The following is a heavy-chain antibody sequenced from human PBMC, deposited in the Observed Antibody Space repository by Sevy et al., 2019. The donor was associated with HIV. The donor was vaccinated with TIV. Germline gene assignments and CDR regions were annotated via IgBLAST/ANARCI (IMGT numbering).Heavy chain of an antibody. J-gene: IGHJ4*02. CDR3: TKGDTAMVT. D-gene: IGHD5-18*01. CDR2: IYYSGST. CDR1: GGSISSYY. V-gene: IGHV4-59*01. Sequence: SETLSLTCTVSGGSISSYYWSWIRQPPGKGLEWIGYIYYSGSTNYNPSLKSRVTISVDTSKNQFSLKLSSVTAADKAVYYCTKGDTAMVTWGQGTLVTVSS.